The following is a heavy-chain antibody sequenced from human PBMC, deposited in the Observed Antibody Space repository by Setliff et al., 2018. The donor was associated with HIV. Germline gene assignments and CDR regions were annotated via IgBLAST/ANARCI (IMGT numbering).Heavy chain of an antibody. CDR2: IYPGDSDT. CDR3: ARRTRRRGSSYGNIDY. Sequence: RGESLKISCQGSGYSFTSYWIAWVRQMPGKGLEWMGIIYPGDSDTRYSPSFQGQVTISADKSISTAYLQWRSLQASDTVVYYCARRTRRRGSSYGNIDYWGQGTLVTVS. V-gene: IGHV5-51*01. CDR1: GYSFTSYW. D-gene: IGHD5-18*01. J-gene: IGHJ4*02.